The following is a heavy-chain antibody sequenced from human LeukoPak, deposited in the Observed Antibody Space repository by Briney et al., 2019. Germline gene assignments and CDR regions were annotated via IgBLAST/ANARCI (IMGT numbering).Heavy chain of an antibody. CDR1: GFTFEDYA. D-gene: IGHD6-13*01. Sequence: PGGSLRLSCAVSGFTFEDYAMHWVRQVPGKGLEWVSGISWNSDSIGYGDSVKGRFTISRDNAKNSLYLQMNSLRPEDTALYYCARGGGIIAAAGGFDYWGQGTLVTVSS. CDR2: ISWNSDSI. CDR3: ARGGGIIAAAGGFDY. J-gene: IGHJ4*02. V-gene: IGHV3-9*01.